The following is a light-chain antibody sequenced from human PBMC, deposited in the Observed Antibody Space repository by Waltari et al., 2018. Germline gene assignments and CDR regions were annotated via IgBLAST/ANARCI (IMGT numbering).Light chain of an antibody. CDR1: QGISSA. CDR3: QQFNSYPALT. J-gene: IGKJ4*01. V-gene: IGKV1-13*02. Sequence: AIQLTQSPSSLSASVGDRVTITCRASQGISSALAWYQQKPGKAPKLLIYDASSLESGVPSRLSGSGSGTDFTLNISSLQPEDFATYYCQQFNSYPALTFGGGTKVEIK. CDR2: DAS.